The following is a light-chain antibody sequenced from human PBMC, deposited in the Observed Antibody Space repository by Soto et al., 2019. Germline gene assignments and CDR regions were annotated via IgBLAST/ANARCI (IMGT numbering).Light chain of an antibody. CDR3: QQSYNTPWT. CDR1: QDISIY. Sequence: DIQMTQSPSSLSASIGDRVTITCRASQDISIYLSWYQQKPGKAPKLLIYAASNFQSGVPSRFSGSGSGTDFTLTISSLQPEELATYYCQQSYNTPWTFGQGTKVEVK. V-gene: IGKV1-39*01. CDR2: AAS. J-gene: IGKJ1*01.